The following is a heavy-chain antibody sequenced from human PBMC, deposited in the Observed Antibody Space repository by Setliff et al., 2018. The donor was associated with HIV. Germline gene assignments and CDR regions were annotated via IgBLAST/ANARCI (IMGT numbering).Heavy chain of an antibody. J-gene: IGHJ3*02. Sequence: SETLSLTCAVYGGSFSGYYWSWIRQPPGKGLEWIGEINHRGSTNYNPSLKSRVTISVDTSKNQFSLKLSSVTAADTAVYYCARDLKSGSYSPGAFDIWGQGTMVTVSS. CDR2: INHRGST. V-gene: IGHV4-34*01. D-gene: IGHD3-10*01. CDR3: ARDLKSGSYSPGAFDI. CDR1: GGSFSGYY.